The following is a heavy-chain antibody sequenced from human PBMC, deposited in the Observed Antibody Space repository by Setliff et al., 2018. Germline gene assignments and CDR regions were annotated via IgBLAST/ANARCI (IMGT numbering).Heavy chain of an antibody. CDR2: INPGGGSA. V-gene: IGHV1-46*01. Sequence: ASVKVSCKASGYIFTDYYMHWVRQAPGQGLEWMGIINPGGGSASYAEKFQGRVTMTRDTSTSTFYMEVNILRSDDTAVYYCARGGMAAANRKGVFEYWGQGTLVTVSS. CDR1: GYIFTDYY. D-gene: IGHD6-13*01. CDR3: ARGGMAAANRKGVFEY. J-gene: IGHJ4*02.